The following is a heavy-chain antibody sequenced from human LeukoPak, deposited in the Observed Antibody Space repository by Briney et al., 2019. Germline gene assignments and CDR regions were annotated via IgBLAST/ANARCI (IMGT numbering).Heavy chain of an antibody. V-gene: IGHV4-59*08. J-gene: IGHJ4*02. D-gene: IGHD3-10*01. Sequence: SETLSLTCTVSGGSISSYYWSWIRQPPGKGLELTGYIYYSGSTNYNPSLKSRVTISVDTSKNQFSLKLSSVTAADTAVYYCARPEVGYRFGELSYWGQGTLVTVSS. CDR1: GGSISSYY. CDR2: IYYSGST. CDR3: ARPEVGYRFGELSY.